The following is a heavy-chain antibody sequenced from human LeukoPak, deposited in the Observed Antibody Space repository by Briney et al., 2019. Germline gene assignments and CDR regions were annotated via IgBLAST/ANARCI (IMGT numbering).Heavy chain of an antibody. V-gene: IGHV5-51*01. J-gene: IGHJ4*02. CDR1: GYTFTTYW. D-gene: IGHD6-13*01. CDR2: IYPGDSDP. CDR3: VRHGLGSSWFGFDY. Sequence: GESLNISCKGSGYTFTTYWIGWVRQMPGKGLEWMGIIYPGDSDPRYSPSFQGQVTISADKSISTTYLQWSSLKASDSAMYYCVRHGLGSSWFGFDYWGQGNLVTVSS.